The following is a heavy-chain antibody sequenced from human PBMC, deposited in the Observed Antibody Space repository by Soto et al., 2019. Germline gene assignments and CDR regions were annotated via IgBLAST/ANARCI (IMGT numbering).Heavy chain of an antibody. Sequence: QVQLVQSGTEVKKPGASVKVSCKTSGYTFINFGIGWVRQAPGQGLEWMGWISPFNGHTHYAQKFQGRVSLTTDTSTSTACLERRSLTYDDTAVYYWAREPPRATAGLNYFDPWGQGTLVTVSS. CDR3: AREPPRATAGLNYFDP. CDR1: GYTFINFG. D-gene: IGHD6-13*01. J-gene: IGHJ5*02. V-gene: IGHV1-18*01. CDR2: ISPFNGHT.